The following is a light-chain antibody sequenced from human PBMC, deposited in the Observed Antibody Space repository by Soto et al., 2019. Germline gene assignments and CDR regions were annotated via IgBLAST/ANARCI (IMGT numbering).Light chain of an antibody. J-gene: IGLJ2*01. V-gene: IGLV1-47*01. CDR1: SSNIGSNY. CDR3: AAWDDSRRV. Sequence: QLVLTQPPSASGTPGQRVTISCSGSSSNIGSNYVYWYQQLPGTAPKLLIYRNNQRPSVVPDRFSGSKSGTSASLAISGLRSEDEADYYCAAWDDSRRVFGGGTKLTVL. CDR2: RNN.